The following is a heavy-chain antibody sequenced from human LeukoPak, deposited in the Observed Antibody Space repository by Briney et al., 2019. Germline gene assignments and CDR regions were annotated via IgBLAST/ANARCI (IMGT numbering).Heavy chain of an antibody. CDR1: GSSISSSSYY. V-gene: IGHV4-39*07. CDR2: IYYSGST. CDR3: AMGLYDSSGYYSPRFDY. Sequence: PSETLSLTCTVSGSSISSSSYYWGWIRQPPGKGLEWIGNIYYSGSTYYNPSLKSRVTISVDTSKNQFSLKLSSVTAADTAVYYCAMGLYDSSGYYSPRFDYWGQGTLVTVSS. J-gene: IGHJ4*02. D-gene: IGHD3-22*01.